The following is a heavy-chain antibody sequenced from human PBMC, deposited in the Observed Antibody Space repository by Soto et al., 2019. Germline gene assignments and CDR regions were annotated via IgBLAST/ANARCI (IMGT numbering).Heavy chain of an antibody. V-gene: IGHV3-23*01. J-gene: IGHJ5*02. CDR1: AISFNTYG. CDR3: AGQRSPEGWFDP. D-gene: IGHD3-10*01. CDR2: VTVTGGST. Sequence: EVEMLESGGGLVQPGGSLRLSCAASAISFNTYGVTWVRQAPGKGLEGVSTVTVTGGSTYYADSVKGRFTISRDRSNYAVSLLLNSLRVDDTAIYYCAGQRSPEGWFDPWGQGTLVTVSS.